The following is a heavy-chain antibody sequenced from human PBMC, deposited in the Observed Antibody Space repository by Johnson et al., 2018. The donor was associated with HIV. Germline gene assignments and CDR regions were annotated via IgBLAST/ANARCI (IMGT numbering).Heavy chain of an antibody. Sequence: QVQLVESGGGLVQPGGSLRLSCAASGFTFSSYGMHWVRQAPGKGLEWVAFIWYDGSRKYYADSVKGRFTISRVNSKNMLYLQMNILRVEDTAVYYCSKGGLWFGESIDAFNIWGRGTTVTVSS. D-gene: IGHD3-10*01. V-gene: IGHV3-30*02. J-gene: IGHJ3*02. CDR1: GFTFSSYG. CDR3: SKGGLWFGESIDAFNI. CDR2: IWYDGSRK.